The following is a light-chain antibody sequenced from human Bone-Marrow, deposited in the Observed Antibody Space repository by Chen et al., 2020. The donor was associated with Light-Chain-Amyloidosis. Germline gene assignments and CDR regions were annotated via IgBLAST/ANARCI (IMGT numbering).Light chain of an antibody. J-gene: IGLJ3*02. V-gene: IGLV3-21*02. CDR1: NIGSTS. CDR2: DDS. Sequence: SYVLTQPSSVSVAPGQTATIACGGNNIGSTSVHWYQQTPGQAPLLVVYDDSDRPSGIPERLSGSNSGNTATRTISRVEAGEEADYYGQVWDRSSDRPVFGGGTKLTVL. CDR3: QVWDRSSDRPV.